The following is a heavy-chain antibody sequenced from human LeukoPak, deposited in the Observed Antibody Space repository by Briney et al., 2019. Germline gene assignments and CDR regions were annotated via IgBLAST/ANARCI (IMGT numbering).Heavy chain of an antibody. V-gene: IGHV4-34*01. CDR3: ARGLRYFAPFDY. D-gene: IGHD3-9*01. CDR1: GGSFSGYY. CDR2: INHSGST. J-gene: IGHJ4*02. Sequence: SETLSLTCAVYGGSFSGYYWSWIRQPPGKGLEWIGEINHSGSTNYNPSLKSRVTISVDTSKNQFSLKLSSVTAADTAVYYCARGLRYFAPFDYWGQGTLVTVSS.